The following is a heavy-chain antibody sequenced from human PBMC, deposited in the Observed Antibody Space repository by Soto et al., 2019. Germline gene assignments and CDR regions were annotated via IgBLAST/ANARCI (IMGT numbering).Heavy chain of an antibody. V-gene: IGHV3-7*01. CDR2: IKQDGSEK. Sequence: GGSLRLSCAASGFTFSSYWMSWVRQAPGKGLEWVANIKQDGSEKYYVDSVKGRFTISRDNAKNSLYLQMNSLRAEDTAVYYCARGEPDLGELPVRDYYYYMDVWGKGTTVTVSS. CDR3: ARGEPDLGELPVRDYYYYMDV. CDR1: GFTFSSYW. D-gene: IGHD3-16*01. J-gene: IGHJ6*03.